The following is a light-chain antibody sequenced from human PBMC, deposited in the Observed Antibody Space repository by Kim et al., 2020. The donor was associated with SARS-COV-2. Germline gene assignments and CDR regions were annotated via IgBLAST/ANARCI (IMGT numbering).Light chain of an antibody. CDR3: QQYGSSPRT. V-gene: IGKV3-20*01. J-gene: IGKJ1*01. CDR2: GAS. CDR1: QSGSTSY. Sequence: SPGERATPSCRASQSGSTSYLAWYQQIPGQAPRPLIYGASSRATGIPDRFSGSGSGTDFTLAISRLEPEDFAVYYCQQYGSSPRTFGQGTKVDIK.